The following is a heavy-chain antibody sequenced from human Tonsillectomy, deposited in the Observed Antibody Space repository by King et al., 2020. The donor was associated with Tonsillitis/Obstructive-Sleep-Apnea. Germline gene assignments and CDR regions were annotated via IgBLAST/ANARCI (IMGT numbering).Heavy chain of an antibody. CDR3: ARILGIVTAGRDYGLDV. D-gene: IGHD6-13*01. CDR2: INNSGST. V-gene: IGHV4-59*01. J-gene: IGHJ6*02. Sequence: VQLQESGPGLVKPSETLSLTCTVSGGSISTYYWSWIRQPPGKGLEWIGYINNSGSTNYNPSLKSRVTISVDTSKNQFSLKLSSVTAADTAVYFCARILGIVTAGRDYGLDVWGQGTTVTVSS. CDR1: GGSISTYY.